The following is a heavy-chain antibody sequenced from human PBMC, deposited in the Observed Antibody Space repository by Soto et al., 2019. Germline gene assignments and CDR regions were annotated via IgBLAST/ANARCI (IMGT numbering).Heavy chain of an antibody. CDR3: ARVRQWLVGGAFDI. Sequence: ASVKVSCKASGYTFTSYDINWVRQATGQGLEWMGWMNPNSGNTGYAQKFQGRVTMTRNTSISTAYMELSSLRSEDTAAYYCARVRQWLVGGAFDIWGQGTMVTVSS. J-gene: IGHJ3*02. CDR2: MNPNSGNT. D-gene: IGHD6-19*01. CDR1: GYTFTSYD. V-gene: IGHV1-8*01.